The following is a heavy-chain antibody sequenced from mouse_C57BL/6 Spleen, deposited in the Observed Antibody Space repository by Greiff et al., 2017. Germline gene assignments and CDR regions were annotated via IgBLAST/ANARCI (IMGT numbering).Heavy chain of an antibody. CDR1: GFNIKDYY. V-gene: IGHV14-2*01. J-gene: IGHJ3*01. D-gene: IGHD1-1*01. CDR3: ANYYGSSYDFAY. Sequence: VQLKQSGAELVKPGASVKFSCTASGFNIKDYYMPWVKPRTEQGLEWIGRIDPEDGEPKYAPKFQGQAPITAEPSPNTAYLQISSLTSEDTAVYYCANYYGSSYDFAYWGQGTLVTVSA. CDR2: IDPEDGEP.